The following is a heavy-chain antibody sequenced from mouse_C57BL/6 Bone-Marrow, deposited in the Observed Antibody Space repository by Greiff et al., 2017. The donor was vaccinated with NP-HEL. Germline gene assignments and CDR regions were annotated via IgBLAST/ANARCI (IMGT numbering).Heavy chain of an antibody. CDR3: TMIIYYGSSYGYFDV. V-gene: IGHV14-4*01. CDR2: IDPENGDT. CDR1: GFNIKDDY. D-gene: IGHD1-1*01. Sequence: VQLKESGAELVRPGASVKLSCTASGFNIKDDYMHWVKQRPEQGLEWIGWIDPENGDTEYASKFQGKATITADKSSNTAYLQLSSLTSEDTAVYYCTMIIYYGSSYGYFDVWGTGTTVTVSS. J-gene: IGHJ1*03.